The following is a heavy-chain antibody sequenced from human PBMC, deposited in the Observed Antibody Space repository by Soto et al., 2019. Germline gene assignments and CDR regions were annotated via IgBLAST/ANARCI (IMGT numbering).Heavy chain of an antibody. Sequence: LALSCDVSGGSITSSNWWSRVRQPPRKGLERIGEFHHLGSPYNNPSIKSRVTISVDNSNNQLSWNLNSVTAADTPVYYCAGRCVTVTTPAFDYWGQGTPVTVS. D-gene: IGHD4-17*01. CDR2: FHHLGSP. CDR1: GGSITSSNW. V-gene: IGHV4-4*02. J-gene: IGHJ4*02. CDR3: AGRCVTVTTPAFDY.